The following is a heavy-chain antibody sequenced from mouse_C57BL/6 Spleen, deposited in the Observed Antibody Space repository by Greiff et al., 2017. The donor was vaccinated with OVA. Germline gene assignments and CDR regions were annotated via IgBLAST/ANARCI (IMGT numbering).Heavy chain of an antibody. CDR2: LSSGGSYT. D-gene: IGHD2-4*01. V-gene: IGHV5-6*02. J-gene: IGHJ4*01. Sequence: EVNVVESGGDLVKPGGSLKLSCAASGFTFSSYGMSWVRQTPDTRLEWVAPLSSGGSYTYYPDSVKGRFTISRDNAKCTLYLQISSLKSEDTAMFYCARRDYDGYSYAMDYWGQGTSVTVSS. CDR1: GFTFSSYG. CDR3: ARRDYDGYSYAMDY.